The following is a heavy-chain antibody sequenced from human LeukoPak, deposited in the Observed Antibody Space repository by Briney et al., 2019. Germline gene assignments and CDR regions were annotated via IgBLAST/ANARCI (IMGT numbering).Heavy chain of an antibody. V-gene: IGHV4-59*01. D-gene: IGHD6-13*01. CDR3: ARYSTSWHYFDY. CDR2: IYYSGRT. Sequence: SETLSLTCTVSGGSISSFHWSWIRQPPGKGLEWIGYIYYSGRTNYNPSLKSRVTISADTSKNQFSLKLSSVTAADTAVYYCARYSTSWHYFDYWGQGTLVTVSS. J-gene: IGHJ4*02. CDR1: GGSISSFH.